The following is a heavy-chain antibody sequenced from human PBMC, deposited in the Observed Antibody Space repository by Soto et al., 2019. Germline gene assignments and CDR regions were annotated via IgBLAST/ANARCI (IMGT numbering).Heavy chain of an antibody. J-gene: IGHJ5*02. D-gene: IGHD6-13*01. CDR3: ARAAHSSNSKNWFDP. V-gene: IGHV4-59*01. CDR2: IYYGGIT. CDR1: GGSISSYY. Sequence: LSLTCTVSGGSISSYYWSWIRQPPGKGLEWIGYIYYGGITNYNPSLKSRVSMSVDTSKNQFSLRLSSVTAADTAVYYCARAAHSSNSKNWFDPWGQGTLVTVSS.